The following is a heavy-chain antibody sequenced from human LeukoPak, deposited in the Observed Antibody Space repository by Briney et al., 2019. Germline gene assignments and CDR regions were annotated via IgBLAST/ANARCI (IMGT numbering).Heavy chain of an antibody. D-gene: IGHD6-13*01. CDR3: AKTYGSSWHDFDP. CDR1: GFTFSSCA. CDR2: MSNDGSNK. J-gene: IGHJ5*02. V-gene: IGHV3-30*18. Sequence: GRSLRLSCAASGFTFSSCAMHWVRQAPGKGLEWVAIMSNDGSNKYYADSVKGRFTISRDNSKNTLYLQMNSLRAEDTAVYYCAKTYGSSWHDFDPWGQGTLVTVSS.